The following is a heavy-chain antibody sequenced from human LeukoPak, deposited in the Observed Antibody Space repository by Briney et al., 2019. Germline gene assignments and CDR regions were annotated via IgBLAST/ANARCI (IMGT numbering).Heavy chain of an antibody. D-gene: IGHD5-24*01. J-gene: IGHJ2*01. Sequence: GGSLRLFGAVSGFNFDDYAMHWVRQAPGRGLEWVSGINWKTGNGIYADSVKGRFTISRDNAKNSLYLQMSSLRAEDTALYYCTRRAARWQFDLWGRGTLLTVSS. CDR1: GFNFDDYA. CDR3: TRRAARWQFDL. V-gene: IGHV3-9*01. CDR2: INWKTGNG.